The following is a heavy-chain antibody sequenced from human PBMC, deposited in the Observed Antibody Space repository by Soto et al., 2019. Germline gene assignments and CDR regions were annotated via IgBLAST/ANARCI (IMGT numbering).Heavy chain of an antibody. CDR1: GYTFSSYG. CDR3: ARDYGADQWDRFDY. J-gene: IGHJ4*02. V-gene: IGHV1-18*01. Sequence: QVQLVQSGAEIRKPGASVKVSCKPSGYTFSSYGISWVRQVPGQGLEWMGWVGAYNGQVKYAKNFQGRVIMTTETSSSTAYMELTSLRSDDTAVYYCARDYGADQWDRFDYWGQGTLVTVSS. D-gene: IGHD4-17*01. CDR2: VGAYNGQV.